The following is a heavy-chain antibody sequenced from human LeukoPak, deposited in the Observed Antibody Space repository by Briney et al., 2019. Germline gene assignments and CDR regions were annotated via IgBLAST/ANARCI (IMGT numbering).Heavy chain of an antibody. CDR1: GGSISSSSYS. D-gene: IGHD3-3*01. V-gene: IGHV4-39*01. CDR2: IYYSGST. J-gene: IGHJ4*02. CDR3: ARVTYYDFWSGLDY. Sequence: IPSETLSLTCTVSGGSISSSSYSWGWIRQPPGKGLEWIGSIYYSGSTYYNPSLKSRVTISVDTSKNQFSLKLSSVTAADTAVYYCARVTYYDFWSGLDYWGQGTLVTVSS.